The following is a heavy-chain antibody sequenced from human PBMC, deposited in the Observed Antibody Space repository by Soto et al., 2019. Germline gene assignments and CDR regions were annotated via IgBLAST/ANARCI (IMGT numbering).Heavy chain of an antibody. Sequence: QVQLQESGPGLVKPSQTLSLTCTVSGGSISSGGYYWSWIRQHPGKGLEWIGYIYYSWSTYYNPSHKSRVTISVDTSKNQFSLKLSSVTAADTAVYYCARLIRGSSGWYTNHFDYWGQGTLVTVSS. CDR1: GGSISSGGYY. D-gene: IGHD6-19*01. J-gene: IGHJ4*02. V-gene: IGHV4-31*03. CDR3: ARLIRGSSGWYTNHFDY. CDR2: IYYSWST.